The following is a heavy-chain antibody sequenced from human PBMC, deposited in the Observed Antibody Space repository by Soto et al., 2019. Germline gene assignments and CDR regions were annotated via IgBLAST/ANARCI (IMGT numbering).Heavy chain of an antibody. CDR2: IYYSGNT. CDR1: GGSISTTSYY. CDR3: VRLAARPPNWFDP. Sequence: PSETLSLTCTVSGGSISTTSYYWGWIRQPPGKGLEWIGSIYYSGNTYYNPSLKSRITISVDTSKDQFSLRLDSVTAADTAVYHCVRLAARPPNWFDPWGQGTLVTVSS. V-gene: IGHV4-39*01. J-gene: IGHJ5*02. D-gene: IGHD6-6*01.